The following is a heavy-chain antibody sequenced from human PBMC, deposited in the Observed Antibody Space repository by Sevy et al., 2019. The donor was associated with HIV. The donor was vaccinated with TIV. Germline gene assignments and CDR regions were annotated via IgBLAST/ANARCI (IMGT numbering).Heavy chain of an antibody. CDR1: GFIFSRYS. CDR3: ARGPDCGGDCDVGFYYPLDV. CDR2: TSGNSGAI. J-gene: IGHJ6*02. V-gene: IGHV3-48*01. Sequence: GGSLRLSCTVSGFIFSRYSMNWVRQAPGKGLEWISYTSGNSGAIYYPDSVKGRFTVSRDNANNALFLQMGSLKADDTAVYYCARGPDCGGDCDVGFYYPLDVWGQGTTVTVSS. D-gene: IGHD2-21*02.